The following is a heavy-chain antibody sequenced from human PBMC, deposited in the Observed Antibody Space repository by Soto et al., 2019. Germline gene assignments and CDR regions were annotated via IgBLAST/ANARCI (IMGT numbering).Heavy chain of an antibody. V-gene: IGHV3-33*01. J-gene: IGHJ4*01. CDR3: ARLYSSGWYFDY. CDR2: IWYDGSNK. D-gene: IGHD6-19*01. CDR1: GFTFSSYG. Sequence: GGSLRLSCAASGFTFSSYGMHWVRQAPGKGLEWVAVIWYDGSNKYYADSVKGRFTISRDNSKNTLYLQMNSLRAEDTAVYYCARLYSSGWYFDYWGHGTIVTVSS.